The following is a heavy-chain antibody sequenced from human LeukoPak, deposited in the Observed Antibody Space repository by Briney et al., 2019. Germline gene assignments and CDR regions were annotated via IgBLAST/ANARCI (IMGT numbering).Heavy chain of an antibody. J-gene: IGHJ4*02. CDR1: GGTFSSYA. V-gene: IGHV1-69*05. CDR2: IIPIFGTA. CDR3: ASAQYFSIGGATTEGY. D-gene: IGHD1-26*01. Sequence: GSSVKVSCKASGGTFSSYAISWVRQAPGQGLEWMGRIIPIFGTANYAQKFQGRVTITTDESTSTAYMELSSLRSEDTAVYYCASAQYFSIGGATTEGYWGQGTLVTVSS.